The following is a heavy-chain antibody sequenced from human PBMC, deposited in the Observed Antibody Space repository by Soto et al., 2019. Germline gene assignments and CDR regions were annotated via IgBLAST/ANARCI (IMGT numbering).Heavy chain of an antibody. CDR3: TAARTLSTSCFDY. D-gene: IGHD2-2*01. Sequence: GGSLRLSCAASGFTFSNAWMSWVRQAPGKGLEWVGRIKSKTDGGTTDYAAPVKGRFTISRDDSKNTLYLQMNSLKTEDTTVYYCTAARTLSTSCFDYWGQGTLVTVSS. CDR2: IKSKTDGGTT. CDR1: GFTFSNAW. J-gene: IGHJ4*02. V-gene: IGHV3-15*01.